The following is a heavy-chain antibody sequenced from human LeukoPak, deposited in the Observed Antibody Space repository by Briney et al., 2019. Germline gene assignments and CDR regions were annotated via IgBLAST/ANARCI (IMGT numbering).Heavy chain of an antibody. J-gene: IGHJ4*02. Sequence: NXXRQAPXKGLEWASSISSSSSYIYYADSVKGRFTISRDNAKNSLYLQMNSLRAEDTAVYYCARGQTGYCSGGSCFATDYWGQGTLVTVSS. CDR3: ARGQTGYCSGGSCFATDY. CDR2: ISSSSSYI. V-gene: IGHV3-21*01. D-gene: IGHD2-15*01.